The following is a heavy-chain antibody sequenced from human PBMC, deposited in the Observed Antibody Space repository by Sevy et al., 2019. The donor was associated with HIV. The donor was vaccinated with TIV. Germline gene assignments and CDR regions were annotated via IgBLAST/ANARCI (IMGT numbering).Heavy chain of an antibody. CDR3: ARRNDFDI. V-gene: IGHV4-59*08. J-gene: IGHJ3*02. Sequence: SETLSLTCTGSGGSINSDHWNWIRQPPGKGLGWIGYVYYTGGTNYNPSLKNRVTISVDRTKNQFSLKLTSVTAADTAVYYCARRNDFDIWGQGTMVTVSS. CDR1: GGSINSDH. CDR2: VYYTGGT.